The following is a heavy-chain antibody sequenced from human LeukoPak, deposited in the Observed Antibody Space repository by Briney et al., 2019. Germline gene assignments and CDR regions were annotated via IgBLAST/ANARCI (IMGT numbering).Heavy chain of an antibody. V-gene: IGHV4-4*02. Sequence: SGTLSLTCAVSGVSISSSEWWIWVRQPPGQGLEWIGEIHRDGRTRYNPSLQTRVTMSIDYSKNQISLEVTSVTAADTAIYYCRKTDIYFNPIDYWGPGSLVTVSS. CDR2: IHRDGRT. D-gene: IGHD3-9*01. J-gene: IGHJ4*02. CDR3: RKTDIYFNPIDY. CDR1: GVSISSSEW.